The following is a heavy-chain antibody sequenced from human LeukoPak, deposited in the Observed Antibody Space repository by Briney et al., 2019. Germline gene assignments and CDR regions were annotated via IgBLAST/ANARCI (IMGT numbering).Heavy chain of an antibody. D-gene: IGHD1-26*01. V-gene: IGHV3-23*01. CDR1: GFTFSSYA. J-gene: IGHJ4*02. CDR3: AKDYCGSYCQAY. CDR2: ISGSGGST. Sequence: AGGSLRLSCAASGFTFSSYAMSWVRQAPGKGLEWVSAISGSGGSTYYADSVRGRFTISRDNSKNTLYLQMNSLRAEDTAVYYCAKDYCGSYCQAYWGQGTQVIVSS.